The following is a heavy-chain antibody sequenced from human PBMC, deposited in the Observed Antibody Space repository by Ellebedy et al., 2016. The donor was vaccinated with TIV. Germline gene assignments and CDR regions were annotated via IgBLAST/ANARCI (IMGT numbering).Heavy chain of an antibody. D-gene: IGHD4-17*01. V-gene: IGHV3-7*03. J-gene: IGHJ5*02. CDR1: GFTFSSYL. Sequence: GESLKISCAASGFTFSSYLMSWVRQTPGKGLEWVANIKQDGSEKYYVDSVKGRFTISRDNAKNSLYLQMNSLRAEDTAVYYCARLQMTTTFNWFDPWGQGTLVTVSS. CDR3: ARLQMTTTFNWFDP. CDR2: IKQDGSEK.